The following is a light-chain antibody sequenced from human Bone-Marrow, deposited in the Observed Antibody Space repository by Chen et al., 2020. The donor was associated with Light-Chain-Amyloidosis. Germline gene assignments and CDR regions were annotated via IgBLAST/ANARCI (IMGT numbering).Light chain of an antibody. Sequence: QSALTQPASVSGSPGPSITLYCTGTSSDVGGDNHVSWYQQHPDKAPKLMIYEVTNRPSWVPDRFSGSKSDNTASLTISGLQTEDKADYFCSSYTITNTLVFGSGTRVTVL. CDR1: SSDVGGDNH. V-gene: IGLV2-14*01. CDR3: SSYTITNTLV. CDR2: EVT. J-gene: IGLJ1*01.